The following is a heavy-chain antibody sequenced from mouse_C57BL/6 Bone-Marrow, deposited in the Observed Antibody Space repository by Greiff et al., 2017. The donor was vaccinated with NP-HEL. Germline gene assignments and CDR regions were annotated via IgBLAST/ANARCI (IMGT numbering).Heavy chain of an antibody. Sequence: VQLQQPGAELVKPGASVKLSCKASGYTFTSYWMHWVKQRPGQGLEWIGMIHPNSGSTNYNEKFKSKATLTVDKSSSTAYMQLSSLTSEDSAVYYCARRRNYGSSYSYFDYWGQGTTLTVSS. D-gene: IGHD1-1*01. CDR3: ARRRNYGSSYSYFDY. CDR1: GYTFTSYW. J-gene: IGHJ2*01. CDR2: IHPNSGST. V-gene: IGHV1-64*01.